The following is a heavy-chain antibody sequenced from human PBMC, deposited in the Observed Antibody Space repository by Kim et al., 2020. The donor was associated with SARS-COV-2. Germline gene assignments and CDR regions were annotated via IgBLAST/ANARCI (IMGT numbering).Heavy chain of an antibody. CDR3: ARASGWYLINNWFDP. J-gene: IGHJ5*02. D-gene: IGHD6-19*01. Sequence: PALKGRVTISVDTSKNQFSLKLSSVTAADTAVYYCARASGWYLINNWFDPWGQGTLVTVSS. V-gene: IGHV4-39*07.